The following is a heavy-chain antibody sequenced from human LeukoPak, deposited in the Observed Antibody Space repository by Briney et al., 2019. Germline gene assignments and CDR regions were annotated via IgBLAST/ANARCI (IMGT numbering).Heavy chain of an antibody. D-gene: IGHD6-25*01. Sequence: GGSLRLSCAASGLTISSYWMSWVRQAPGKGLEWVANIKQDGSEIHSVDSVKGRFTISRDNSKNSLYLQMNSLRAEDTAVYYCARIGAAAGHDAFDIWGQGTMVTFSS. CDR3: ARIGAAAGHDAFDI. V-gene: IGHV3-7*05. CDR1: GLTISSYW. J-gene: IGHJ3*02. CDR2: IKQDGSEI.